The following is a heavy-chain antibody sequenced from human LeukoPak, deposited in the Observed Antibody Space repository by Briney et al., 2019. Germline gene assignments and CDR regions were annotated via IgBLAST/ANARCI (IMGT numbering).Heavy chain of an antibody. Sequence: GGSLRLSCAASGFTFSSYAMSWVRQAPGKGLEWVSSISSSSSYIYYADSVKGRFTISRDNAKNSLYLQMNSLRAEDTAVYYCAREMVGSLGFDYWGQGTLVTVSS. D-gene: IGHD2-15*01. V-gene: IGHV3-21*01. CDR2: ISSSSSYI. CDR1: GFTFSSYA. J-gene: IGHJ4*02. CDR3: AREMVGSLGFDY.